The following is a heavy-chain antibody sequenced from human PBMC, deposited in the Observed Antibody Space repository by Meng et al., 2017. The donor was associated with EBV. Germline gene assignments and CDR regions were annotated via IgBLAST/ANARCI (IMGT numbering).Heavy chain of an antibody. CDR2: INPSGGST. D-gene: IGHD6-13*01. V-gene: IGHV1-46*01. CDR3: ARNGIAAWGWFDP. CDR1: GDTFTSVY. J-gene: IGHJ5*02. Sequence: QVQVVELRGEGKKPGASVKVSCKASGDTFTSVYMHWGRQAPGQGLEWMGIINPSGGSTSYAQKFQGRVTMTRDTSTSTVYMELSSLRSEDTAVYYCARNGIAAWGWFDPWGQGTLVTVSS.